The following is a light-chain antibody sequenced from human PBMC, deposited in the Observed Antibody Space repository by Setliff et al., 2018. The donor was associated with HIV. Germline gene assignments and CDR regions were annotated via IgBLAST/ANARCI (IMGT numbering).Light chain of an antibody. V-gene: IGLV2-14*01. CDR3: SSYKTGNTLV. Sequence: QSALAQPGSVSGSPGQSITISCTGTSSDVGGYNYVSWYQQHPGRAPKLMIYEVTNRPSGVSDRFSGSKSGNTASLTISGLQAEDEADYYCSSYKTGNTLVFGGGTKVTVL. J-gene: IGLJ3*02. CDR2: EVT. CDR1: SSDVGGYNY.